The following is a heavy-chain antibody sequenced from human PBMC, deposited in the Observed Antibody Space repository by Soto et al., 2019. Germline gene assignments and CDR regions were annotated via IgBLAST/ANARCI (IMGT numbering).Heavy chain of an antibody. CDR3: ARTHYYDSRGAFDI. CDR1: GFTFSSFE. J-gene: IGHJ3*02. D-gene: IGHD3-22*01. V-gene: IGHV3-48*03. CDR2: IGRSGETI. Sequence: GGSLRLSCVGSGFTFSSFEMNWVRQTPGKGLEWLSYIGRSGETIYYADSVKGRFTLSRDNSKNTLYLQMNSLRAEDTAVYYCARTHYYDSRGAFDIWGQGTMVTVSS.